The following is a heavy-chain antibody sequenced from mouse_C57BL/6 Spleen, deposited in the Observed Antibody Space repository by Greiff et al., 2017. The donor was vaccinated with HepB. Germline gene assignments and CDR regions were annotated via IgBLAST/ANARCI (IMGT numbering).Heavy chain of an antibody. CDR2: IDPSDSYT. V-gene: IGHV1-69*01. CDR1: GYTFTSYW. J-gene: IGHJ1*03. D-gene: IGHD2-5*01. Sequence: VQLQQPGAELVMPGASVKLSCKASGYTFTSYWMHWVKQRPGQGLEWIGEIDPSDSYTNSNQKFKGKSTLTVDKSSSTAYMQLSSLTSEDSAVYYCARSLYSNYWYFDVWGTGTTVTVSS. CDR3: ARSLYSNYWYFDV.